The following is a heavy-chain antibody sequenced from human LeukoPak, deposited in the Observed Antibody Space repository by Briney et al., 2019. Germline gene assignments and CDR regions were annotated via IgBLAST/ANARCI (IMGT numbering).Heavy chain of an antibody. CDR2: INHSGST. D-gene: IGHD3-22*01. V-gene: IGHV4-34*01. Sequence: SETLSLTCAVYGGSFSGYYWSWLRQPPGKGLEWVGEINHSGSTNYNPSLKSRVTISVDTSKNQFSLKLSSVTAADTAVYYCARSMSDYYYDSSGYYYYYYYMDVWGKGTTVTISS. CDR3: ARSMSDYYYDSSGYYYYYYYMDV. CDR1: GGSFSGYY. J-gene: IGHJ6*03.